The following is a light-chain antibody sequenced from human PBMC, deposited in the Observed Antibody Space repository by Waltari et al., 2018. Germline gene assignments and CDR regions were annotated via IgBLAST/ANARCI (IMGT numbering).Light chain of an antibody. CDR3: QQYDLLPIT. J-gene: IGKJ5*01. V-gene: IGKV1-33*01. CDR2: DVS. CDR1: KDINNN. Sequence: DIQMTQSPSSLSASVGDRVTFTCQASKDINNNLSWYQHKPGRAPLLLIYDVSTLETGVPSRFSGSASGTDFSFTISSLQPEDIATYYCQQYDLLPITFGQGTRLEIK.